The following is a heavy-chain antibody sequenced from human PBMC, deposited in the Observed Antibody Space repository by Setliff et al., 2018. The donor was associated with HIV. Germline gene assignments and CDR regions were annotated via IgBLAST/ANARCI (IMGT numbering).Heavy chain of an antibody. CDR3: ARAPGPYGDYNWFDP. D-gene: IGHD4-17*01. V-gene: IGHV4-34*01. Sequence: SETLSLTCAVYGGSLSGDYWSWIRQPPGKGLEWIGEINQSGSTNYNPSLKSRVIISVDTSKNQLSLKLSSVTAADTAVYYCARAPGPYGDYNWFDPWGQGTLVTVSS. J-gene: IGHJ5*02. CDR2: INQSGST. CDR1: GGSLSGDY.